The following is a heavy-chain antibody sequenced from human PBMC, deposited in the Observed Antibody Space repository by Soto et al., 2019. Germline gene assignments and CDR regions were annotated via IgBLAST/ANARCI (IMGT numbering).Heavy chain of an antibody. J-gene: IGHJ3*02. CDR1: GLAIRNYW. CDR3: VRRAQYFDGTGFHAFDI. Sequence: PGGSLRLSCAASGLAIRNYWMAWVRQDPGKGLEWVSAISSGGDNTHYADSVKGRFTITRGNSKNMLYLEMNSLTVEDTAVYYCVRRAQYFDGTGFHAFDIWGQGTRVTVPS. V-gene: IGHV3-23*01. D-gene: IGHD3-22*01. CDR2: ISSGGDNT.